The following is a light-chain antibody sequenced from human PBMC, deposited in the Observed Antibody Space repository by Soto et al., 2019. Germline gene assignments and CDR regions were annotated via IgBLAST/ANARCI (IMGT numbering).Light chain of an antibody. CDR3: SSYSSNSKPL. CDR2: EVT. Sequence: QSALTQPASVSGSPGQSITISCTGTSNDVGGYNFVSWYQHHPGKAPKLMIYEVTNRPSGVSNRFSASKSGNTASLTISGLQAEDEADYYCSSYSSNSKPLFGGGTKVIVL. J-gene: IGLJ2*01. CDR1: SNDVGGYNF. V-gene: IGLV2-14*01.